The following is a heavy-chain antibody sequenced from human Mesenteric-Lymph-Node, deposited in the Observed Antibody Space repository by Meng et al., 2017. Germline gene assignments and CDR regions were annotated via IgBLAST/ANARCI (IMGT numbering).Heavy chain of an antibody. D-gene: IGHD6-19*01. Sequence: SETLSLTCTVSGYSISSGYYWGWIRQPPGKGLEWIGSIYHSGSTYYNPSLKSRVTISVDTSKNQFSLKLSSVTAADTAVYYCATSIAVAAKVDYWGQGTLVTVSS. CDR1: GYSISSGYY. CDR2: IYHSGST. V-gene: IGHV4-38-2*02. J-gene: IGHJ4*02. CDR3: ATSIAVAAKVDY.